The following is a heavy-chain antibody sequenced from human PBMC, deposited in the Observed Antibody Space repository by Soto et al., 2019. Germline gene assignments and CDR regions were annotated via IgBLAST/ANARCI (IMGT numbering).Heavy chain of an antibody. D-gene: IGHD2-2*01. CDR2: IYYSGST. CDR1: GGSISSSSYY. V-gene: IGHV4-39*01. CDR3: ARRHSTYFDY. J-gene: IGHJ4*02. Sequence: SETLSLTCTVSGGSISSSSYYWGWIRQPPGKGLEWIGSIYYSGSTYYNPSLKSRVTISVDTSKNQFSLKLSSVTAADTAVYYCARRHSTYFDYWGQGTLVTVSS.